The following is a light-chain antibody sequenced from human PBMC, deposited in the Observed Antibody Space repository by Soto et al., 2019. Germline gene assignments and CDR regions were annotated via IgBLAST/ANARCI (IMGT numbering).Light chain of an antibody. J-gene: IGKJ2*01. V-gene: IGKV3-20*01. Sequence: EIVLTQFPGTLSLSPGERATLSCRASQTITSGQLGWYQQKPGQAPRLLIYLISSRATGIPDRFSGSGSGTDFTLTISGLEPEDIAIYYCQHDGSSFGQGTKVAI. CDR1: QTITSGQ. CDR2: LIS. CDR3: QHDGSS.